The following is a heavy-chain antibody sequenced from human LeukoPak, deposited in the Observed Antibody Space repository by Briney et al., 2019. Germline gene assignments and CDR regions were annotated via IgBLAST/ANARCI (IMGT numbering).Heavy chain of an antibody. Sequence: GGSLRLSCAASGFTFSDYYMSWIRQAPGKGLEWVSYIDGSSSRINYADSVKGRFTISRDNAKNSLFLQMNSLTVEDTAVYCCASRVAFDIWGLRTMVTVSS. J-gene: IGHJ3*02. V-gene: IGHV3-11*01. CDR2: IDGSSSRI. CDR1: GFTFSDYY. CDR3: ASRVAFDI. D-gene: IGHD3-3*01.